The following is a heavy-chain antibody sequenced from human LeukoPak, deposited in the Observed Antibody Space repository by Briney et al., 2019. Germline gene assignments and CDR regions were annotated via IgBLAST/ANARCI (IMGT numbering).Heavy chain of an antibody. V-gene: IGHV3-23*01. CDR1: GFTFSSYA. CDR2: ISDSGGST. Sequence: GGSLRLSCAASGFTFSSYAMSWVRQAPGKGLEWVSAISDSGGSTYYADSVKGRFTISRDNSKNTLYLQMNSLRAEDTAVYYCAKGKYYYDSSGYFPFDYWGQGTLVTVSP. D-gene: IGHD3-22*01. CDR3: AKGKYYYDSSGYFPFDY. J-gene: IGHJ4*02.